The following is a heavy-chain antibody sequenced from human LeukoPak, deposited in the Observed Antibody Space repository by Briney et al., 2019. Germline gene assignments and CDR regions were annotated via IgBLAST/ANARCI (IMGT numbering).Heavy chain of an antibody. CDR2: INPSGGST. V-gene: IGHV1-46*01. CDR3: ARGSRQQLPTGWFDP. J-gene: IGHJ5*02. Sequence: GASVKVSCKASGYTFTSYYMHWVRQAPGQGLERMGIINPSGGSTSYAQKLQGRVTMTTDTSTSTAYMELRSLRSDDTAVYYCARGSRQQLPTGWFDPWGQGTLVTVSS. D-gene: IGHD6-13*01. CDR1: GYTFTSYY.